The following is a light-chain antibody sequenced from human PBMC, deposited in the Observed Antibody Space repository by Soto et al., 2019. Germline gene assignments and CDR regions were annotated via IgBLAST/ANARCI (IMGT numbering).Light chain of an antibody. CDR2: DTN. V-gene: IGLV7-46*01. CDR1: TGTVTSGHC. CDR3: LLSQSGAVV. J-gene: IGLJ2*01. Sequence: QSVVTQEPSLTVSPGGTVTLTCGSSTGTVTSGHCPNWFQQRPGQAPRTLIYDTNNKHSWTPARFSGSLLGGKAALTLSGAQPEDEADYYCLLSQSGAVVFGGGTKLTVL.